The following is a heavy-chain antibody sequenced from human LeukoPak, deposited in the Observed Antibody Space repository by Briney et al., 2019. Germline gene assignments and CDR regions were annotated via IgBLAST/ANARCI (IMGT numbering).Heavy chain of an antibody. CDR3: ARDQGIAARALPHWYFDL. J-gene: IGHJ2*01. CDR2: IKQDGSEK. Sequence: PGRSLRLSCAASGFTFDDYAMHWVRQAPGKGLEWVANIKQDGSEKYYVDSVKGRFTISRDNAKNSLYLQMNSLRAEDTAVYYCARDQGIAARALPHWYFDLWGRGTLVTVSS. V-gene: IGHV3-7*01. CDR1: GFTFDDYA. D-gene: IGHD6-6*01.